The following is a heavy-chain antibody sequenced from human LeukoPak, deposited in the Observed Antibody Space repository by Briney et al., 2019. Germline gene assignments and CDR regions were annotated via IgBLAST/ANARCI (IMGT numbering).Heavy chain of an antibody. Sequence: ASVKVSCKASGGTFSSYAISWVRQAPGQGLEWMGRIIPILGIANYAQKFQGRVTITADKSTSTAYMELSSLRSEDTAVYYCASTGPWDTGYFDYWGQGTLVTVSS. CDR2: IIPILGIA. D-gene: IGHD5-18*01. CDR1: GGTFSSYA. V-gene: IGHV1-69*04. J-gene: IGHJ4*02. CDR3: ASTGPWDTGYFDY.